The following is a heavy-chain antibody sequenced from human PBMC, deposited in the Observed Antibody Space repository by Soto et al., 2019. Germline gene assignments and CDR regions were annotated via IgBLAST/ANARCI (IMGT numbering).Heavy chain of an antibody. Sequence: QVQLVQSGTVVQRRGSSVKVSCQAAGGTFSSHGMAWVRHAPGQGLEWMGGILPTFGTPTYAPKFQGRDTSTADKVTNTAYMDLSSLKSEDTAVYYCASEPSAQYFDFRGQGTLITVSS. CDR3: ASEPSAQYFDF. V-gene: IGHV1-69*06. CDR2: ILPTFGTP. CDR1: GGTFSSHG. J-gene: IGHJ4*02.